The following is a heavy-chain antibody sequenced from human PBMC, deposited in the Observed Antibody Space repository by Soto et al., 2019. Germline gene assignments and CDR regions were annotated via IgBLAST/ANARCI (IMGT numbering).Heavy chain of an antibody. CDR2: IYYSGST. CDR1: GGSISSYY. CDR3: ARKILGSGWYGGGWFDP. D-gene: IGHD6-19*01. Sequence: SETLSLTCTVSGGSISSYYWSWIRQPPGKGLEWIGYIYYSGSTNYNPSLKSRVTISVDTSKNQFSLKLSSVTAAATAVYYCARKILGSGWYGGGWFDPWGQGPLVPVSS. V-gene: IGHV4-59*01. J-gene: IGHJ5*02.